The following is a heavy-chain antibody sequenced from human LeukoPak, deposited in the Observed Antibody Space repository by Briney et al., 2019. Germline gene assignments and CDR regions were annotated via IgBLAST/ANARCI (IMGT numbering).Heavy chain of an antibody. CDR1: GFTFSDYG. CDR3: ARVDYDFWSGYSYWYFDL. CDR2: IWYDGSND. J-gene: IGHJ2*01. D-gene: IGHD3-3*01. V-gene: IGHV3-33*01. Sequence: HPGGSLRLSCAASGFTFSDYGMRWVRQAPGKGLEWVAIIWYDGSNDYYADSVKGRFTISRDNSKNTLYLQMNSLRAEDTAVYYCARVDYDFWSGYSYWYFDLWGRGTLVTVSS.